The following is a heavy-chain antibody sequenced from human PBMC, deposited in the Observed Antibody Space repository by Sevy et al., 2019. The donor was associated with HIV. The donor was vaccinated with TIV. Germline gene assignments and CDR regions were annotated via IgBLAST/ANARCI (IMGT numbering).Heavy chain of an antibody. Sequence: GGSLRLSCAASGFTFSNYAMSWVRQAPGKGLEWVSSIRISGGNTYYADSVKGRFTISRDNSKNTLYLQMNSLRAEDAAVYYCAKEWTQLSDWYGELDYWGQGSLVTVSS. V-gene: IGHV3-23*01. D-gene: IGHD6-19*01. CDR3: AKEWTQLSDWYGELDY. J-gene: IGHJ4*02. CDR1: GFTFSNYA. CDR2: IRISGGNT.